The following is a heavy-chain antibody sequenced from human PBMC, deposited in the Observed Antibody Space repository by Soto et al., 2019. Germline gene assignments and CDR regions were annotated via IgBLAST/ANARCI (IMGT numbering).Heavy chain of an antibody. V-gene: IGHV3-48*01. CDR3: ARDSLGYCSGGSCYYYGMDV. Sequence: GGSLRLSCAASGFTFSTYSMNWVRQAPGKGLEWVAYISSSGSTKYYTDSVKGRFTISRDNSKNTLYLQMNSLRAEDTAVYYCARDSLGYCSGGSCYYYGMDVWGQGTTVTVSS. D-gene: IGHD2-15*01. J-gene: IGHJ6*02. CDR2: ISSSGSTK. CDR1: GFTFSTYS.